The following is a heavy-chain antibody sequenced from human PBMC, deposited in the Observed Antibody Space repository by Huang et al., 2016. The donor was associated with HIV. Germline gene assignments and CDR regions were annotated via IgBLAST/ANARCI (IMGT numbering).Heavy chain of an antibody. V-gene: IGHV1-46*01. J-gene: IGHJ4*02. CDR3: ARVSASSGGYFYDH. Sequence: QVLLVQSGAEVERPGASVKVSCKASGYTFTNHYIHWIRQAPGQGLEWMGIINPTGGSTNYEQKCQGRVIMTRDTSTSTVHMELSSLRSEDTAVYYCARVSASSGGYFYDHWGQGTLVTVSS. D-gene: IGHD2-8*02. CDR2: INPTGGST. CDR1: GYTFTNHY.